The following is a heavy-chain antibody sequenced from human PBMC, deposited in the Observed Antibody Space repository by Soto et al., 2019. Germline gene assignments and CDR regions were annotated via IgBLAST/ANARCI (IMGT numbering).Heavy chain of an antibody. CDR1: GYTFTSYG. V-gene: IGHV1-18*01. CDR2: ISAYNGNT. J-gene: IGHJ6*03. CDR3: ARGSLLQRYYYYYMDV. D-gene: IGHD1-26*01. Sequence: ASVKVSCKASGYTFTSYGISWVRQAPGQGLEWMGWISAYNGNTNYAQKLQGTVTMTTDTSTSTAYMELRSLRSDDTAVYYCARGSLLQRYYYYYMDVSGKGTTLTVSS.